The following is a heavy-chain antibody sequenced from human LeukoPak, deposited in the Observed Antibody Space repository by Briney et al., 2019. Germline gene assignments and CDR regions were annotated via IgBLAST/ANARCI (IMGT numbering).Heavy chain of an antibody. D-gene: IGHD3-10*01. Sequence: PVKVSCKASGFTFTSSAMQWVRQARGQRLEWIGWIVVGSGNTNYAQKFQERVTITRDMSTSTAYMELSSLRSEDTAVYYCAAVVRPLWFGELLRVDYWGQGTLVTVSS. V-gene: IGHV1-58*02. J-gene: IGHJ4*02. CDR3: AAVVRPLWFGELLRVDY. CDR1: GFTFTSSA. CDR2: IVVGSGNT.